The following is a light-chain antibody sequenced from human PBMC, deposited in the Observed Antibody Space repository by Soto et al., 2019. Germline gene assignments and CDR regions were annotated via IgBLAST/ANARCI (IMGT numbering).Light chain of an antibody. CDR1: QSISSW. CDR3: QQYNSYRA. V-gene: IGKV1-5*03. CDR2: KAS. Sequence: TQMTQNPSTLSASVGDRVTITCRASQSISSWLAWYQQKPGKAPKLLISKASSLESGVPSRFSGSGSGTEFTLTISSLQPDDFATYYCQQYNSYRAFGQGTKVDIK. J-gene: IGKJ1*01.